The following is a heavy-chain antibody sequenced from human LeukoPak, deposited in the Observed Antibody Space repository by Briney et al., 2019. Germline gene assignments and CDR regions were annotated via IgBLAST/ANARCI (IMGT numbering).Heavy chain of an antibody. CDR2: INHSGST. J-gene: IGHJ4*02. Sequence: PSETLSLTCAVYGGSFSGYYWSWIRQPPGKGLERIGEINHSGSTNYNPSLKSRVTISVDTSKNQFSLKLSSVTAADTAVYYCASQRKCSSTSCYKRFDYWGQGTLVTVSS. CDR1: GGSFSGYY. D-gene: IGHD2-2*02. V-gene: IGHV4-34*01. CDR3: ASQRKCSSTSCYKRFDY.